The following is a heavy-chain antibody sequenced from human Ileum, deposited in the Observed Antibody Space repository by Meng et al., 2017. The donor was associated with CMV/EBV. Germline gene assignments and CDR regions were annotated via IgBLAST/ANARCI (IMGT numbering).Heavy chain of an antibody. D-gene: IGHD3-10*01. V-gene: IGHV4-31*02. CDR3: ARETNYGSGSYPTGLDY. CDR2: IYYSGST. Sequence: SLRSGGYYWRWIRQHPGKGLEWFGYIYYSGSTYYNPSLKSRVTISVDTSKNQFSLKLSSVTAADTAVYYCARETNYGSGSYPTGLDYWGQGTLVTVSS. J-gene: IGHJ4*02. CDR1: SLRSGGYY.